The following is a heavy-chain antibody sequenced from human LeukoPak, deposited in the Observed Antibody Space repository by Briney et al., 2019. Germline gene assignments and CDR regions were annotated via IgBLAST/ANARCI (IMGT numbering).Heavy chain of an antibody. D-gene: IGHD6-19*01. CDR3: ARHPYSSGWYGMWEENWFDP. Sequence: GSLRLSCAASGFTFTSYSMNWVRQPPGKGLEWIGSIYYSGSTYFNPSLKSRVTISVDTSKNQFSLKLSSVTAADTAVYYCARHPYSSGWYGMWEENWFDPWGQGTLVTVSS. CDR2: IYYSGST. J-gene: IGHJ5*02. CDR1: GFTFTSYS. V-gene: IGHV4-39*01.